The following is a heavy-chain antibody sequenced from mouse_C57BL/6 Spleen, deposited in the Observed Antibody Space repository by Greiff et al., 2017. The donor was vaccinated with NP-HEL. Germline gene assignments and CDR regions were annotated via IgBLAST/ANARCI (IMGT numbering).Heavy chain of an antibody. J-gene: IGHJ2*01. CDR3: AREGSNYEDFDY. CDR1: GYTFTSYW. CDR2: INPSNGGT. V-gene: IGHV1-53*01. Sequence: QVQLQQPGTELVKPGASVKLSCKASGYTFTSYWMHWVKQRPGQGLEWIGNINPSNGGTNYNEKFKSKATMTVDKSSSTAYMQLSSLTSEDSAVYYCAREGSNYEDFDYWGKGTTLTVSS. D-gene: IGHD2-5*01.